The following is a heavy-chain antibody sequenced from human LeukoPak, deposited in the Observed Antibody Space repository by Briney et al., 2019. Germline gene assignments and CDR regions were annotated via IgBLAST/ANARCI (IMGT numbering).Heavy chain of an antibody. D-gene: IGHD1-26*01. J-gene: IGHJ6*03. CDR1: GGSISSYY. Sequence: PSETLSLTCTVSGGSISSYYWSWIRQPPGKGLEWIGHIYYNGSANYNPSLKSRVTLSVDTSKNQLSLKLTSVTAADTAVYYCARGRGASGYYYYYMDVWGKGTTVTVSS. CDR3: ARGRGASGYYYYYMDV. V-gene: IGHV4-59*12. CDR2: IYYNGSA.